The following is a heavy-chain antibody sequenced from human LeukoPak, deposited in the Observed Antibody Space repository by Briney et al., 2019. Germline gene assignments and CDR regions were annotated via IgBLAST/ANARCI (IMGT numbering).Heavy chain of an antibody. Sequence: SETLSLTXAVYGGSFSGYYWSWIRQPPGKGLEWIGEINHSGSTNYNPSLKSRVTISVDTSKNQFSLKLSSVTAADTAVYYCARGRDSSETRNDYWGQGTLVTVSS. CDR1: GGSFSGYY. D-gene: IGHD3-22*01. J-gene: IGHJ4*02. CDR3: ARGRDSSETRNDY. V-gene: IGHV4-34*01. CDR2: INHSGST.